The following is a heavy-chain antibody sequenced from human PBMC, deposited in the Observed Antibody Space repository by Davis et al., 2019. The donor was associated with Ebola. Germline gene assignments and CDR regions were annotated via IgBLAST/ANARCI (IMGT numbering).Heavy chain of an antibody. CDR1: GGSFSGYY. CDR3: ASLTVVTSIDY. V-gene: IGHV4-34*01. D-gene: IGHD4-23*01. Sequence: MPGGSLRLSCAVYGGSFSGYYWSWIRQPPGKGLEWIGEINHSGSTNYNPSLKSRVTISVDTSKNQFSLKLSSVTAADTAVYYCASLTVVTSIDYWGQGTLVTVSS. CDR2: INHSGST. J-gene: IGHJ4*02.